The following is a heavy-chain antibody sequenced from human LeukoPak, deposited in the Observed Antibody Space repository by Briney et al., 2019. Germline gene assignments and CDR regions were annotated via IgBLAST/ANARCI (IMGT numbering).Heavy chain of an antibody. V-gene: IGHV3-15*01. CDR1: GFTFSNAW. CDR2: IKSKTDGGTT. D-gene: IGHD7-27*01. CDR3: TSFELGTTIPFDY. Sequence: GGSLRLSCAASGFTFSNAWMSWVRQAPGKGLEWVGRIKSKTDGGTTDYAAPVKGRFTISRDDSKNTLYLQRNSLKAEDTAVYYCTSFELGTTIPFDYWGQGTLVTVSS. J-gene: IGHJ4*02.